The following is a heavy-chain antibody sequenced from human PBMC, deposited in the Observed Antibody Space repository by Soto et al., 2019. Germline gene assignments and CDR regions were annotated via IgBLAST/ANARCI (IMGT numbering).Heavy chain of an antibody. V-gene: IGHV3-30-3*01. CDR2: ISYDGSNK. J-gene: IGHJ4*02. CDR3: ARGSEEYYDFWSGYSRPFDY. CDR1: GFTFSSYA. D-gene: IGHD3-3*01. Sequence: VGSLRLSCAASGFTFSSYAMHWVRQAPGKGLEWVAVISYDGSNKYYADSVKGRFTISRDNSKNTLYLQMNSLRAEDTAVYYCARGSEEYYDFWSGYSRPFDYWGQGTLVTVSS.